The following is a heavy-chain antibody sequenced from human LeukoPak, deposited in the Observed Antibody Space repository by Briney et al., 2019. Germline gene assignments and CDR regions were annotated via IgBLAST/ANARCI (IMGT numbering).Heavy chain of an antibody. Sequence: QPGGSLRLSCAGSGFTFSSYAMTWVRQAPGKGLKWVSGISASNGNTYHADSVKGRFTISRDNSKGTLYLQMNSLSVEDTAVYYCAKGSSDSWYSALEYWGQGTLVTVSS. CDR2: ISASNGNT. D-gene: IGHD3-22*01. CDR3: AKGSSDSWYSALEY. V-gene: IGHV3-23*01. J-gene: IGHJ4*02. CDR1: GFTFSSYA.